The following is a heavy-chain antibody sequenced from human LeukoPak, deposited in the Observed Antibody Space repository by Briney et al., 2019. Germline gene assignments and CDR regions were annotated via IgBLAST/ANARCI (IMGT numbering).Heavy chain of an antibody. CDR3: ARDRSWGSQCYFDY. CDR1: GFKFSTYG. V-gene: IGHV3-33*01. Sequence: GGSLRLSCAASGFKFSTYGIHWVCQAPGKGLEWVGIIWYDGSNKIYAESVKGRFAISRDNSKNTLYLQMNSLRAEDTAVYYCARDRSWGSQCYFDYWGQGTLVTVSS. J-gene: IGHJ4*02. D-gene: IGHD7-27*01. CDR2: IWYDGSNK.